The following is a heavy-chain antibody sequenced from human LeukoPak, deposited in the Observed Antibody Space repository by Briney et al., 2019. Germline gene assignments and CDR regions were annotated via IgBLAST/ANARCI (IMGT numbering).Heavy chain of an antibody. V-gene: IGHV4-31*03. Sequence: SETLSLTCTVSGGSISSGGYYWSWIRQHPGKGLEWIGYIYYSGSTYYNPSLKSRVTISVDTSKNQFSLKLSSVTAADTAVYYCARVSRREYFQHWGQGTRVTVPS. J-gene: IGHJ1*01. CDR1: GGSISSGGYY. CDR2: IYYSGST. CDR3: ARVSRREYFQH.